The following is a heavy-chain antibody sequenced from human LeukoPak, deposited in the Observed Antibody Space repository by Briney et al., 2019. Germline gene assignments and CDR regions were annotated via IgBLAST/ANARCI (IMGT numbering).Heavy chain of an antibody. CDR2: IYYTGII. CDR3: VRVVRDTIGYYLFDS. CDR1: GGSISSAGYF. V-gene: IGHV4-31*03. Sequence: SETLSLTCTVSGGSISSAGYFWHWIRQYPGKGLEWIGYIYYTGIIYYNPSLKSRVTISVDTSKNQFSLKLSSVTAADTAVFYCVRVVRDTIGYYLFDSWGQGTLVTVSS. J-gene: IGHJ4*02. D-gene: IGHD3-22*01.